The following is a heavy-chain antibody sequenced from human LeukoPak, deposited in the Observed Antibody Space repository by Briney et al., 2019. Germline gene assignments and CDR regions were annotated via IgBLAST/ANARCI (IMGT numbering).Heavy chain of an antibody. D-gene: IGHD2-15*01. V-gene: IGHV3-23*01. CDR1: GFTFSSYA. CDR2: ITDSGDST. Sequence: GGSLRLSCAASGFTFSSYAMSWVRQAPGKGLEWVSAITDSGDSTVYADSVKGRFTFSRDNSKNTLSLQMNSLRPEDTAVYFCAKGLLRYCSHGICYPFDYWGREPWSPSP. CDR3: AKGLLRYCSHGICYPFDY. J-gene: IGHJ4*02.